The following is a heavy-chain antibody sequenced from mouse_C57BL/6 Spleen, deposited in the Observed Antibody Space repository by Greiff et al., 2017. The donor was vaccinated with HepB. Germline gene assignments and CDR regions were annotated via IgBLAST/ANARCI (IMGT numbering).Heavy chain of an antibody. Sequence: AASGIAFSRYWMRWVRRAPGKGLEWIGEINPDSSTINYAPSLKDKFIISRDNAKNTLYLQMSKVRSEDTALYYCARPEGTTADWYFDVWGTGTTVTVSS. D-gene: IGHD1-2*01. J-gene: IGHJ1*03. CDR1: GIAFSRYW. CDR3: ARPEGTTADWYFDV. CDR2: INPDSSTI. V-gene: IGHV4-1*01.